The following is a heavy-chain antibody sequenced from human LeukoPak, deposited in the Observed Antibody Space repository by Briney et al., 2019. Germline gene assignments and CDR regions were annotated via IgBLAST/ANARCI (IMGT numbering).Heavy chain of an antibody. J-gene: IGHJ4*02. CDR3: ARVVRTTVTNYPFDY. V-gene: IGHV4-30-4*08. CDR1: GGSITSSDYY. D-gene: IGHD4-17*01. CDR2: IYYNGNT. Sequence: PSETLSLTCTVSGGSITSSDYYWSWIRQPPGKGLEWLGYIYYNGNTYYNPSLRSRVTISVDTSKNQFSLKLSSVTAADTAVYYCARVVRTTVTNYPFDYWGQGTLVTVSS.